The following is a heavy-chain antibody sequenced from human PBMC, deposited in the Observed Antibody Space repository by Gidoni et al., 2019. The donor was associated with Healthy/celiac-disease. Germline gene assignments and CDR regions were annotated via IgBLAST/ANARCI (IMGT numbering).Heavy chain of an antibody. CDR2: ISGSGGST. D-gene: IGHD3-16*01. V-gene: IGHV3-23*01. J-gene: IGHJ2*01. CDR3: AKDAEVYTSYFDL. Sequence: EVQLLESGVALVQPGGSLRLSCASSGFPFSSYAVSWVRQAPGKGLEWVSAISGSGGSTYYADSVKGRFTISRDNSKNTLYLQMNSLRAEDTAVYYCAKDAEVYTSYFDLWGRGTLVTVSS. CDR1: GFPFSSYA.